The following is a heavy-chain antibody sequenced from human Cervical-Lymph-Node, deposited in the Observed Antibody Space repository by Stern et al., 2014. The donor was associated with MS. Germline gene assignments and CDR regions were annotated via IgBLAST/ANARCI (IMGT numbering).Heavy chain of an antibody. Sequence: VQLVESGGDVVQPGRSLRLSCAASGFTFSNYAMHWVRQAPGKGLEWVTLISYDGSYTYYADSVKGRFTITGDNSKNTLYLQMSSLRAEDTAVYYCARAITGSTIDFWGQGTQVTVSS. D-gene: IGHD1-7*01. J-gene: IGHJ4*02. V-gene: IGHV3-30*04. CDR2: ISYDGSYT. CDR3: ARAITGSTIDF. CDR1: GFTFSNYA.